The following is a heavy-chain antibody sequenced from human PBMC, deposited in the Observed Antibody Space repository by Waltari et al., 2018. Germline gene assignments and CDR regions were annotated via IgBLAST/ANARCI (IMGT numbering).Heavy chain of an antibody. J-gene: IGHJ4*02. CDR1: GDSITNYY. CDR3: ARSYDFWSGYPLHY. D-gene: IGHD3-3*01. Sequence: SVSGDSITNYYWSWVRQPPGKGLEWIGYIAYSGSTRYNPSLKSRATISVDTSKKRFSLRLGSVTAADTAIYYCARSYDFWSGYPLHYWGQGTLVTVSS. CDR2: IAYSGST. V-gene: IGHV4-59*01.